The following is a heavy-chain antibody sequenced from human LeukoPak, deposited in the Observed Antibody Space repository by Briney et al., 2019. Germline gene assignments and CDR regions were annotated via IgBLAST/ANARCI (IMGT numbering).Heavy chain of an antibody. V-gene: IGHV4-4*02. D-gene: IGHD1-1*01. CDR1: GGSISSSNW. CDR3: ARADLRYNWFFDY. J-gene: IGHJ4*02. Sequence: SGTLSLTCAVSGGSISSSNWWSWVRQPPGKGLEWIGEIYHSGSTNYNPSLKSRVTISVDKSKNQFSLNLSSVTAADTAMYYCARADLRYNWFFDYWGQGTLVTVSS. CDR2: IYHSGST.